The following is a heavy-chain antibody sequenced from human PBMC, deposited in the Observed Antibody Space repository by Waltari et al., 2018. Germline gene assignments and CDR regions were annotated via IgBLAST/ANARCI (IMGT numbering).Heavy chain of an antibody. Sequence: QVQLVQSGAEVKKPGSSVKVSCKASGGTFSSYAISWVRQAPGQGLEWMGGTNHALGMTNYAEKFQCRVTINADKATSTAYMELSSLSSEDTAVYYCASGGVLRFLEWLSYDALDFWGQGTIVTVSS. CDR2: TNHALGMT. CDR3: ASGGVLRFLEWLSYDALDF. V-gene: IGHV1-69*10. J-gene: IGHJ3*01. D-gene: IGHD3-3*01. CDR1: GGTFSSYA.